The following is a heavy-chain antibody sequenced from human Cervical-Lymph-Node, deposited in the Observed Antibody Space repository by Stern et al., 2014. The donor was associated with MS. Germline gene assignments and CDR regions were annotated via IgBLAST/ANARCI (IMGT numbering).Heavy chain of an antibody. CDR3: ARFHYDKVFDI. CDR1: GYTLTSYG. J-gene: IGHJ3*02. D-gene: IGHD3-22*01. Sequence: QMQLVQSGAEVKKTGASVKVSCKASGYTLTSYGFSWVRQAPGQGLEWMGWISAYNGNTNYAQNFQDRVTMTTDTSTSTAYMELRSLRSDDTAIYYCARFHYDKVFDIWGQGTLVTVSS. V-gene: IGHV1-18*01. CDR2: ISAYNGNT.